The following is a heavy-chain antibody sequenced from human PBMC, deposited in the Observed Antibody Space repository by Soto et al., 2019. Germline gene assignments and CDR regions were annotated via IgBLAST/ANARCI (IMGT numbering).Heavy chain of an antibody. D-gene: IGHD6-19*01. J-gene: IGHJ4*02. Sequence: ESGGGLVQPGRSLRLSCAASGFTFDDYAMHWVRQAPGKGLEWVSGISWNRGSIGYADSVKGRFTISRDNAKNSLYLQMNSLRAEDTALYYCAKDIRLVPSGGSIDYWGQGTLVTVSS. CDR3: AKDIRLVPSGGSIDY. CDR1: GFTFDDYA. V-gene: IGHV3-9*01. CDR2: ISWNRGSI.